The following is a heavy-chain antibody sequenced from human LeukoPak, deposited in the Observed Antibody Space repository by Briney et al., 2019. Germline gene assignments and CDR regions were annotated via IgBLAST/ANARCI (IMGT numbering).Heavy chain of an antibody. CDR1: GYTFTTHY. V-gene: IGHV1-46*01. D-gene: IGHD3-22*01. CDR2: INPSGGST. J-gene: IGHJ4*02. CDR3: ARGYYYDSSGYFD. Sequence: ASVKVSCKTSGYTFTTHYMHWVRQAPGQGLEWMGIINPSGGSTNYAQKFQGRVTVTRDTSTSTVYMELSSLRSEDTAVYYCARGYYYDSSGYFDWGQGTLVTVSS.